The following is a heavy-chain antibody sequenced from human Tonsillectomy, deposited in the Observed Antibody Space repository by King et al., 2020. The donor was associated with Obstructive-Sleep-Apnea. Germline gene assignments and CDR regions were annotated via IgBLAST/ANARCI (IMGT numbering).Heavy chain of an antibody. CDR1: GFSLMTSGVG. D-gene: IGHD3-22*01. J-gene: IGHJ1*01. V-gene: IGHV2-5*01. CDR3: ANRKVHYYDSSGYYYAEYFQH. CDR2: IYWNCDK. Sequence: TLKESVPTLGKPTQTLTLTCTFAGFSLMTSGVGVGLIRQPPGKALKWLTIIYWNCDKRYSPSLKSRLTITKDTSKNPVVLTMTNMEPVDTTTYYSANRKVHYYDSSGYYYAEYFQHRGQGTLVTVSS.